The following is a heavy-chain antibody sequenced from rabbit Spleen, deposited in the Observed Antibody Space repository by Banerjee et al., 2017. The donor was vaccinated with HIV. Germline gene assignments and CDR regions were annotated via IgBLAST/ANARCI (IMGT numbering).Heavy chain of an antibody. CDR3: ARDSSTSFSTYGMDL. V-gene: IGHV1S40*01. CDR2: AYAGSSGST. Sequence: LKETGGGLVKPGASLTLTCKASGFSFNSGYDMCWVRQVPGKGLEWVACAYAGSSGSTYSATWAKGRFTISKTSSTTVTLQMTSLTVADTATYFCARDSSTSFSTYGMDLWGQGTLVTV. CDR1: GFSFNSGYD. D-gene: IGHD1-1*01. J-gene: IGHJ6*01.